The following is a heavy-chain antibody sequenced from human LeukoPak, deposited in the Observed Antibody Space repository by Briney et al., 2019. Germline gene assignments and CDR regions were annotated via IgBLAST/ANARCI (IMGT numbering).Heavy chain of an antibody. CDR3: ARIGGDRHPIEY. Sequence: PGGSLRLSCEASGFTFSAYAMTWVRQAPGKGLEWVAVIWYDGTNKYYADSVKGRFTISRDNSKNTLYLQMNSLRAEDTAVYYCARIGGDRHPIEYWGQGTLVTVSS. D-gene: IGHD2-21*02. CDR1: GFTFSAYA. CDR2: IWYDGTNK. J-gene: IGHJ4*02. V-gene: IGHV3-33*07.